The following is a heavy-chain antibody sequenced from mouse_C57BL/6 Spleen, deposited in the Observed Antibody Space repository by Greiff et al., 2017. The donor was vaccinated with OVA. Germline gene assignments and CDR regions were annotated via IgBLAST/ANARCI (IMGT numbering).Heavy chain of an antibody. CDR1: GYTFTDYY. CDR3: AREGRGRAMDY. CDR2: INPNNGGT. J-gene: IGHJ4*01. Sequence: VQLQQSGPELVKPGASVKISCKASGYTFTDYYMNWVKQSHGKSLEWIGDINPNNGGTSYNQKFKGKATLTVDKSSSTAYMELRSLTSEDSAVYYCAREGRGRAMDYWGQGTSVTVSS. V-gene: IGHV1-26*01.